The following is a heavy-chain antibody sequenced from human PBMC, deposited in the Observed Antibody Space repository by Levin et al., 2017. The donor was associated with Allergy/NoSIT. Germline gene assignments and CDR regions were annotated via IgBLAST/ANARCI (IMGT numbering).Heavy chain of an antibody. CDR2: IYYRGNV. V-gene: IGHV4-39*02. D-gene: IGHD5-24*01. CDR3: ARLFNGCPGDI. Sequence: CTVSGGSISTSTYHWGWIRQPQGKGREWIGSIYYRGNVYYSPSLESRVTLFVDTSNNHFSLKLRSVTAADTAMYYCARLFNGCPGDIWGQGTMVTVSS. J-gene: IGHJ3*02. CDR1: GGSISTSTYH.